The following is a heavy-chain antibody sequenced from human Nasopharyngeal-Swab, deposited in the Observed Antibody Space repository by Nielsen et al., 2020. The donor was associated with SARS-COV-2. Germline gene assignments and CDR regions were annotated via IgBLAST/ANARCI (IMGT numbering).Heavy chain of an antibody. CDR3: ARGGAVPTAWYFDL. V-gene: IGHV4-39*07. D-gene: IGHD4/OR15-4a*01. CDR1: GGSISSSSYY. J-gene: IGHJ2*01. CDR2: IYYSGST. Sequence: SETLSLTCTVSGGSISSSSYYWGWIRQPPGKGLEWIGSIYYSGSTYYNPSLKSRVTISVDMSKNQFSLKLSSVTAADTAVYYCARGGAVPTAWYFDLWGRGTLVTVSS.